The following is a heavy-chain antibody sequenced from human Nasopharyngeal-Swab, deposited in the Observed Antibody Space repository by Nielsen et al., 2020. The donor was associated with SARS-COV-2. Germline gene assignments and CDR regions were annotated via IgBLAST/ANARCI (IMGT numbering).Heavy chain of an antibody. J-gene: IGHJ3*02. CDR2: ISYDGSNK. V-gene: IGHV3-30*03. Sequence: GESLKISCAASGFTFSSYGMHWVRQAPGKGLEWVAVISYDGSNKYYADSVKGRFTISRDNSKNTLYLQMNSLGAEDTAVYYCGASSRAFDIWGQGTMVTVSS. CDR1: GFTFSSYG. CDR3: GASSRAFDI. D-gene: IGHD6-13*01.